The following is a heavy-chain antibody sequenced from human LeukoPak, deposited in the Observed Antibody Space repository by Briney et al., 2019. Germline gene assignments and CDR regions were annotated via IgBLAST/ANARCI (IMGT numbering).Heavy chain of an antibody. CDR2: ISSSSSTI. CDR1: GFTFSSYS. J-gene: IGHJ3*02. D-gene: IGHD3-22*01. V-gene: IGHV3-48*01. CDR3: ARDVSLFTMIYDAFDI. Sequence: GGSLRLSCAASGFTFSSYSMNWVRQAPGKGLEWVSYISSSSSTIYYADSVKGRFTISRDNAKNSLYLQMNSLRAEDTAVYYCARDVSLFTMIYDAFDIWGQGTMVTVSS.